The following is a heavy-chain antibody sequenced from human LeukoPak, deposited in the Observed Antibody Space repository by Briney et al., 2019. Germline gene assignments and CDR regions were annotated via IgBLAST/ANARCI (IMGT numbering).Heavy chain of an antibody. CDR3: ATFRQWVWFDP. J-gene: IGHJ5*02. Sequence: ASVKVSCKASGGTFSSYAISWVRQAPGQGLEWMGGIIPIFGTAIYAQKFQGRVTMTEDTSTDTAYMELSSLRSEDTAVYYCATFRQWVWFDPWGQGTLVTVSS. V-gene: IGHV1-69*06. CDR1: GGTFSSYA. CDR2: IIPIFGTA. D-gene: IGHD1-26*01.